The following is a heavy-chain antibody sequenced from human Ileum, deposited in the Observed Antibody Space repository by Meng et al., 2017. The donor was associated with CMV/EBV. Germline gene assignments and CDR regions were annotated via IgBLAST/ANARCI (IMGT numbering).Heavy chain of an antibody. D-gene: IGHD3-10*01. Sequence: QRPLQESGQGLVKPSETLSLICTVSGASSNNDDDYWAWIRQSPGKGLESIGSVHNNGGTYHNPSLRSRVTISVDTSKHQFSLRMNSVTAADTAIYYCAKDLPRGPSDYWSQGTLVTVSS. V-gene: IGHV4-39*07. J-gene: IGHJ4*02. CDR3: AKDLPRGPSDY. CDR2: VHNNGGT. CDR1: GASSNNDDDY.